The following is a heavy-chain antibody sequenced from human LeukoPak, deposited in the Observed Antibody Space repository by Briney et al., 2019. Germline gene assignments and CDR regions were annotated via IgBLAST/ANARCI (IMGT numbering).Heavy chain of an antibody. Sequence: PSGTLSLTCAVSGGSISSSNWWSWVRQPPEKGLEWIGEIYHSGNTNYNPSLKSRVTISINKSKNQFSLSLSSVTTADTAVYYCARGGARYCSSTSCQREGWFDPWGQGTLVTVSS. CDR1: GGSISSSNW. V-gene: IGHV4-4*02. CDR2: IYHSGNT. J-gene: IGHJ5*02. CDR3: ARGGARYCSSTSCQREGWFDP. D-gene: IGHD2-2*01.